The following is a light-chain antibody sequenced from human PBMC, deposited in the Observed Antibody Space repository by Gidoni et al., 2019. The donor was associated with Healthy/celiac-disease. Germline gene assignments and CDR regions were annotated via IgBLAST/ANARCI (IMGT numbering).Light chain of an antibody. CDR1: QGISSY. CDR2: AAS. CDR3: QQYYSYPWT. J-gene: IGKJ1*01. V-gene: IGKV1-8*01. Sequence: AIRITQSPSSLSASTGDRVTITCRASQGISSYLAWYQQKPGKAPKLLIYAASTLQSWVPSSFIGSGSGTDFTLTISCLQSEDFATYYCQQYYSYPWTFGQGTKVEIK.